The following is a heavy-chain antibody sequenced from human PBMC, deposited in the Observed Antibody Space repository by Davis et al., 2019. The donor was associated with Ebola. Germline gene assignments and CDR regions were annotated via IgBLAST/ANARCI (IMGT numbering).Heavy chain of an antibody. Sequence: AASVKVSCKASGYTFTNYGITWVRQAPGQGLEWVGWFSAHNGNIYYAQKFQGRVAMTRDISSSTAYMELRGLRSDDTAVYYCAREGYCSSTSCRKLYYYYYGMDVWGKGTTVTVSS. V-gene: IGHV1-18*04. CDR3: AREGYCSSTSCRKLYYYYYGMDV. CDR1: GYTFTNYG. CDR2: FSAHNGNI. J-gene: IGHJ6*04. D-gene: IGHD2-2*01.